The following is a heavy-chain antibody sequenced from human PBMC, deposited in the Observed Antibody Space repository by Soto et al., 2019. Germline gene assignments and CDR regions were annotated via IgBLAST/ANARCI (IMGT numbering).Heavy chain of an antibody. V-gene: IGHV5-10-1*01. D-gene: IGHD2-15*01. CDR3: ARAYCGAGSCYCFFDY. CDR2: IDPSDSYT. Sequence: GESLKISCKGSGYSFTSYWTSWVRQMPGKGLEWMGRIDPSDSYTNCSPSFQGHVTISADKSISTAYLQWSSLKASDTAMYYCARAYCGAGSCYCFFDYWGQGPLVTVSS. CDR1: GYSFTSYW. J-gene: IGHJ4*02.